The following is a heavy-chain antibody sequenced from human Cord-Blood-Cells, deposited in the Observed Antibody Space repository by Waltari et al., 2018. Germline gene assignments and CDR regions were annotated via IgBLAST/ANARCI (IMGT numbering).Heavy chain of an antibody. Sequence: QVQLVQSGAEVKKPGASVKVSCKASGYTFTSYAMLWVGHAPGQRLEWMGWINAGNGNTKYSQKFQGRVTITRDTSASTAYMELSSLRAEDTAVYYCARESSSSWYNWFDPWGQGTLVTVSS. V-gene: IGHV1-3*01. CDR3: ARESSSSWYNWFDP. J-gene: IGHJ5*02. CDR1: GYTFTSYA. D-gene: IGHD6-13*01. CDR2: INAGNGNT.